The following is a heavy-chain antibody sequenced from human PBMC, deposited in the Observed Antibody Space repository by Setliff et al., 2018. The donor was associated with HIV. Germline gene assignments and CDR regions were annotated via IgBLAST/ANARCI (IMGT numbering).Heavy chain of an antibody. D-gene: IGHD3-22*01. CDR1: GGSITSYY. CDR2: VYNSGST. J-gene: IGHJ4*02. Sequence: PSETLSLTCTVSGGSITSYYWSWIRQPAGKGLEWFGRVYNSGSTNYNPSFMSRVSISVDTSKSQFPLKLRSVTAADTAVYFCARGFSSAFFHEFFDYWGQGTLVTVSS. CDR3: ARGFSSAFFHEFFDY. V-gene: IGHV4-4*07.